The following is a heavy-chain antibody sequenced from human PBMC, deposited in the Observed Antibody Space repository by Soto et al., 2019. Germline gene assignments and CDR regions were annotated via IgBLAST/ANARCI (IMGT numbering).Heavy chain of an antibody. D-gene: IGHD5-12*01. CDR3: AKEPLVAPTLS. Sequence: PGGSLRLSCAASGFTFISYAMICFRQAPGKGREWVSAISGSGGSTYYADSVKGRFTISRDNSKNTLYLQMNSLRAEDTAVYYCAKEPLVAPTLSWGQGTLVTVSS. CDR2: ISGSGGST. J-gene: IGHJ5*02. CDR1: GFTFISYA. V-gene: IGHV3-23*01.